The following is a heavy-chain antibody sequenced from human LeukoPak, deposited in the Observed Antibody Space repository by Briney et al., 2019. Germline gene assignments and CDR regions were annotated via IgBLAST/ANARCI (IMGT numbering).Heavy chain of an antibody. CDR1: GFTFSSYA. D-gene: IGHD5-18*01. CDR2: ISGSGGST. Sequence: PGGSLRLSCAASGFTFSSYAMSWDRQAPGKGLEWVSSISGSGGSTYYADSVKGRFTISRDNSKNTLYLQMNSLRAEDTAVYYCAKDRVLIQLWSFFDYWGQGTLVTVSS. CDR3: AKDRVLIQLWSFFDY. V-gene: IGHV3-23*01. J-gene: IGHJ4*02.